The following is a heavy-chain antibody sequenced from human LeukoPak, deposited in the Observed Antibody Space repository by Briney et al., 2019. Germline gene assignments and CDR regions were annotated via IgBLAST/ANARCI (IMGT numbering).Heavy chain of an antibody. CDR1: GGSISSSSYY. V-gene: IGHV4-39*07. D-gene: IGHD5-24*01. CDR2: IYYSGST. Sequence: SETLSLTCTVSGGSISSSSYYWGWIRQPPGKGLEWIGSIYYSGSTNYNPSLKSRVTISVDTSKNQFSLKLSSVTAADTAVYYCARGRGGSRMATINYYYYGMDVWGQGTTVTVSS. J-gene: IGHJ6*02. CDR3: ARGRGGSRMATINYYYYGMDV.